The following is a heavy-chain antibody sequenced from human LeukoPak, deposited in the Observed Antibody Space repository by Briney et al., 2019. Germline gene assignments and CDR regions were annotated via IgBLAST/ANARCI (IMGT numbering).Heavy chain of an antibody. J-gene: IGHJ4*02. CDR3: ARGHNTGSYRIYFDY. D-gene: IGHD1-26*01. Sequence: GGSLRLSCAASGFTFDDYAMHWVRQAPGKGLEWVSLISGDGGSTYYADSVKGRFTISRDNSKNSLYLQMNSLRTEDTAAYYCARGHNTGSYRIYFDYWGQGIRVTVSS. CDR2: ISGDGGST. CDR1: GFTFDDYA. V-gene: IGHV3-43*02.